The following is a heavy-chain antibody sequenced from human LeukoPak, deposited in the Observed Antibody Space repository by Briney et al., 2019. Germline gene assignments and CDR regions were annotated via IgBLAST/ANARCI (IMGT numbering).Heavy chain of an antibody. CDR3: ARDWHDYVWGSYSYNWFDP. J-gene: IGHJ5*02. CDR2: INPNSGGT. CDR1: GYTFTGYY. D-gene: IGHD3-16*01. V-gene: IGHV1-2*02. Sequence: ASVKVSCKASGYTFTGYYMHWVRQAPGQGLEWMGWINPNSGGTNYAQKFQGRVTMTRDTSISTAYMELSRLRSDDTAVYYCARDWHDYVWGSYSYNWFDPWGQGTLVTVSS.